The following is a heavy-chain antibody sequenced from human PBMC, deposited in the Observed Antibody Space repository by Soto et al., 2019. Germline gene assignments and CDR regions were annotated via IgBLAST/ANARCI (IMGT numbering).Heavy chain of an antibody. CDR3: ARDKYYDILTGCDY. CDR2: ISGSGGST. Sequence: GGSLRLSCAASGFTFSSYAMSWVRQAPGKGLEWVSAISGSGGSTYYADSVKGRFTISRDNAKNSLYLQMNSLRAEDTAVYYCARDKYYDILTGCDYWGQGTLVTVSS. V-gene: IGHV3-23*01. J-gene: IGHJ4*02. D-gene: IGHD3-9*01. CDR1: GFTFSSYA.